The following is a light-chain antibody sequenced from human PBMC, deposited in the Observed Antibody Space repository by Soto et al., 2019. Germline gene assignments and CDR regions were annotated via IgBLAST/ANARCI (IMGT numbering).Light chain of an antibody. V-gene: IGKV1-8*01. CDR1: QGISSY. CDR3: QQYYSYPPT. Sequence: AIRMTQSPSSFSSSAGDRVTITCRASQGISSYLAWYQQKPGKAPKLLIYAASTLQSGVPSRFSGSVSGTDCTLTISCLKSEDGATYYCQQYYSYPPTFGQRTRLENK. J-gene: IGKJ5*01. CDR2: AAS.